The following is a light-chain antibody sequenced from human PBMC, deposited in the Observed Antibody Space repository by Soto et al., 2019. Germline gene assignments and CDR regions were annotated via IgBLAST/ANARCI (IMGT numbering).Light chain of an antibody. CDR2: DAS. Sequence: DIVMTQSPATLSFSPGERATLSCGASADVSSSYVAWYQQKSGLAPRLLIHDASSRATGIPDRFSGSKSGTDFTLTIRRLEPEDAGVYYCQQYGSSPITFGQGTRREIK. CDR1: ADVSSSY. V-gene: IGKV3D-20*01. J-gene: IGKJ5*01. CDR3: QQYGSSPIT.